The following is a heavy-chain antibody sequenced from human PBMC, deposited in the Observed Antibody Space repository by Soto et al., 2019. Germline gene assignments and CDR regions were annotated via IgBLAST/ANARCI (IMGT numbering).Heavy chain of an antibody. CDR2: IYWDDDK. CDR3: AHSVPTAVTTSHFDY. Sequence: QITLKESGPTLVKPTQTLTLTCTFSGISLSTSGVGVGWIRQPPGKALELLALIYWDDDKRYSPSLKSRLTIPKDTSKNQVVLTMTNMDPVDTATYYCAHSVPTAVTTSHFDYWGQGTLVTVSS. D-gene: IGHD4-17*01. J-gene: IGHJ4*02. V-gene: IGHV2-5*02. CDR1: GISLSTSGVG.